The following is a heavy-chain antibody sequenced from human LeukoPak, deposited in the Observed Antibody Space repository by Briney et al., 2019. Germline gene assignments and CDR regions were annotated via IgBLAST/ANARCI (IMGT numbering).Heavy chain of an antibody. J-gene: IGHJ4*02. Sequence: KPSETLSLTCAVYGGSFSGYYWSWIRQPPGKGLEWIGEINHSGSTNYNPSLKSRVTISVDTSKNQFSLKLSSVTAADTAVYYCARGSGDGYFDYWGQGTLVTVSS. V-gene: IGHV4-34*01. CDR2: INHSGST. CDR3: ARGSGDGYFDY. D-gene: IGHD2-2*03. CDR1: GGSFSGYY.